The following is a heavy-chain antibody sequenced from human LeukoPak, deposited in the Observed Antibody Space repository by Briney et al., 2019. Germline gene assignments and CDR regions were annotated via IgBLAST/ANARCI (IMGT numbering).Heavy chain of an antibody. J-gene: IGHJ4*02. CDR1: GYTFTDHY. CDR2: IDAKSGGT. Sequence: ASVNVSFKASGYTFTDHYMHWVRQAPGQGREWMGWIDAKSGGTKYAQRFQGRVTMTRDTSINTGYMELSSLTSDDTAVYYCARWRGYSSGWSGPFDDWGQGTLVTVSS. D-gene: IGHD6-13*01. CDR3: ARWRGYSSGWSGPFDD. V-gene: IGHV1-2*02.